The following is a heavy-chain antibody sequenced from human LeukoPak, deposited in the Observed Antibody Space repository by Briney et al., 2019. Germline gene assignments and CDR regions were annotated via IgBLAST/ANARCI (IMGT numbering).Heavy chain of an antibody. CDR2: ISYDGSNK. D-gene: IGHD1-1*01. CDR3: TKGSRTGRDGYMDV. V-gene: IGHV3-30-3*01. J-gene: IGHJ6*03. CDR1: GFTFSSYA. Sequence: GGSLRLSCAASGFTFSSYAMHWVRQAPGKGLEWVAVISYDGSNKYYADSVKGRFTISRDNSKNTLYLQMNNLRTDDTAVYYCTKGSRTGRDGYMDVWGKGTTVTVSS.